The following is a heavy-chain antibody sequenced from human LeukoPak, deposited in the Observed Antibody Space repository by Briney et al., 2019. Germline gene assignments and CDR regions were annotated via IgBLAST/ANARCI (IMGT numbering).Heavy chain of an antibody. V-gene: IGHV3-53*01. CDR3: ARGVEPLAANTLVY. CDR2: LYSDGNT. CDR1: GFTVITND. J-gene: IGHJ4*02. D-gene: IGHD1-14*01. Sequence: GGSLRLSCAASGFTVITNDMTWVRQAPGKGLEWVSVLYSDGNTKYADSVQGRFTISRDNSKNTLYLEMNSLSPDDTAVYYCARGVEPLAANTLVYWGQGTLVTVSS.